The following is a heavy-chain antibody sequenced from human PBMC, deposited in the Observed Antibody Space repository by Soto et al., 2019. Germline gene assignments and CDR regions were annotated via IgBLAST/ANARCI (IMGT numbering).Heavy chain of an antibody. V-gene: IGHV4-59*01. Sequence: QVQLQESGPGLVKPSETLSLTCTVSGASINSYYWSWIRQPPGKELGWIGYIYYSGSTNYNPSLKTRVTISIDTSKNQVSLHLNSVTAADTAVYYCARGSSWYPYWGQGTLVTVSS. CDR3: ARGSSWYPY. CDR2: IYYSGST. J-gene: IGHJ4*02. CDR1: GASINSYY. D-gene: IGHD6-13*01.